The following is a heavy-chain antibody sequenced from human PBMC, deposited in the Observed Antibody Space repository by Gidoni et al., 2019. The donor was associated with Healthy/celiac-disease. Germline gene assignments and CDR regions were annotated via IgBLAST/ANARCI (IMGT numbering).Heavy chain of an antibody. CDR2: INHSGST. D-gene: IGHD7-27*01. V-gene: IGHV4-34*01. J-gene: IGHJ5*02. CDR3: ARCNWGQGWFDP. Sequence: QVQLQQWGAGLLKPSETLSLNCTVYGGSFSGYYWSGIRQPPGKGLEWIGEINHSGSTNYHPSLKSRVTISVDTSKIQFSLKLSSVTAADTAVYYCARCNWGQGWFDPWGQVTLVIVSS. CDR1: GGSFSGYY.